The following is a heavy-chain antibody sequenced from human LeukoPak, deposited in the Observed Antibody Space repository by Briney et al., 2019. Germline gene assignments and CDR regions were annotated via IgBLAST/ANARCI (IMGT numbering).Heavy chain of an antibody. V-gene: IGHV3-7*03. D-gene: IGHD3-9*01. J-gene: IGHJ6*02. Sequence: GGSLRLSCAASGFTFSSYWMSWVRQAPGKGLEWVANIKQDGSEKYYVDSVKGRFTISRDNAKNSLYLQMNSLRAEDTAVYYCARDLLYDIRGEGMDVWGQGPTVTVSS. CDR2: IKQDGSEK. CDR1: GFTFSSYW. CDR3: ARDLLYDIRGEGMDV.